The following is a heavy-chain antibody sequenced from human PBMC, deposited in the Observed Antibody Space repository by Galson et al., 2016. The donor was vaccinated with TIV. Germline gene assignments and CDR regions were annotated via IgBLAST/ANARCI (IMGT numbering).Heavy chain of an antibody. CDR3: ARDRRRCGNECFLRYYYGMDV. V-gene: IGHV3-66*02. J-gene: IGHJ6*02. D-gene: IGHD2-21*01. CDR1: ELIVTDNY. Sequence: SLRLSCAASELIVTDNYMTWVRQAPGRGLEWVALIADDGSTFYSDSVKGRFTISRDSSKNVVNLQMNSLRPEDTAVYFCARDRRRCGNECFLRYYYGMDVWGQGTTVTVSS. CDR2: IADDGST.